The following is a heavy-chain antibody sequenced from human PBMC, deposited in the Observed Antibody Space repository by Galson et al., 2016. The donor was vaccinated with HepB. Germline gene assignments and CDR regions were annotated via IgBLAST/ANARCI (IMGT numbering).Heavy chain of an antibody. CDR1: GFTFSNSI. CDR2: IVVGSGNT. CDR3: AALYSSSRH. Sequence: SVKVSCKASGFTFSNSIVQWVRQTRGQRLEWIGWIVVGSGNTNYAQKFQERVTIIRDLSTSTAYMELSNLRSEDTVVYYCAALYSSSRHWGPGTLVAVSS. V-gene: IGHV1-58*01. D-gene: IGHD3-22*01. J-gene: IGHJ4*02.